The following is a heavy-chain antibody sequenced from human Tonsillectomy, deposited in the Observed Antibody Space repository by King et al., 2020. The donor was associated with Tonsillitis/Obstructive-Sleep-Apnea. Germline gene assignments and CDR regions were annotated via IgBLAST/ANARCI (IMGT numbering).Heavy chain of an antibody. V-gene: IGHV3-30*04. D-gene: IGHD4-11*01. Sequence: VQLVKSGGGVVQPGRSLRLSCAASGFTFSSYAMHWVRQAPGKGLEWVAVISYDGSNKYYADSVKGRFTISRDNSKNTLYLQMNSLRAEDTAVYYCARAHYSNYYYYGMDVWGQGTTVTVSS. CDR3: ARAHYSNYYYYGMDV. J-gene: IGHJ6*02. CDR1: GFTFSSYA. CDR2: ISYDGSNK.